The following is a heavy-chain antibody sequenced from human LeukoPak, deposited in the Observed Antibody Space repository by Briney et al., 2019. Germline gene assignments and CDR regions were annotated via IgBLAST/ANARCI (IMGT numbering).Heavy chain of an antibody. D-gene: IGHD3-10*01. J-gene: IGHJ5*02. CDR1: GFTFSRYA. CDR3: AKDRFGSGGPNWFGP. CDR2: ITGSGSEI. V-gene: IGHV3-23*01. Sequence: GGSLRLSCAGSGFTFSRYAMSWVRHVPGKGLEWVSAITGSGSEIFSTDSVKGRFTISRDNAKNTLYLQMNSLRAEDTAIYYCAKDRFGSGGPNWFGPWGQGTLVTVSS.